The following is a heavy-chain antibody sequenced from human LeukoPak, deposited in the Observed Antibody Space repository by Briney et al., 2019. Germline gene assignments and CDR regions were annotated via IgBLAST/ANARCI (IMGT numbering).Heavy chain of an antibody. CDR3: ARLIAARPRYYFVY. D-gene: IGHD6-6*01. CDR2: IYYSGST. J-gene: IGHJ4*02. CDR1: GGSISSYY. Sequence: PSETLSLTCTVSGGSISSYYWSWIRQPPGKGLEWIGYIYYSGSTNYNPSLKSRVTISVDTSKNQFSLKLSSVTAADTAVYYCARLIAARPRYYFVYWGQGTLVTVSS. V-gene: IGHV4-59*01.